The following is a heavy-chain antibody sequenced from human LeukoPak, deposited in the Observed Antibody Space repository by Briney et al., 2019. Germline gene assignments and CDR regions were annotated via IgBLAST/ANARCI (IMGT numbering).Heavy chain of an antibody. CDR2: IYPGDSDT. CDR3: ASMRLWGPIDY. Sequence: GESLKISCQASGYSFTSYWIGWVPQMPGKGLEWMEIIYPGDSDTRYSPSFQGQVTISADKTISTAYLQGSSLKAVTTAKYCCASMRLWGPIDYWGQGTLVTVSS. CDR1: GYSFTSYW. V-gene: IGHV5-51*01. J-gene: IGHJ4*02. D-gene: IGHD3-10*01.